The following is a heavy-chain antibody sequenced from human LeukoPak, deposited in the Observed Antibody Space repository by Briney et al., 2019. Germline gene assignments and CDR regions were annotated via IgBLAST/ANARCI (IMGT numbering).Heavy chain of an antibody. Sequence: GGSLRLSCAASGFTFSSYAMSWVRQAPGKGLEWVSAISGSGGSTYYADSVKGRFTISRDNSKNTLYLQMNSLRAEDMALYYCVRAARHAFDIWGQGTMVTVSS. V-gene: IGHV3-23*01. CDR3: VRAARHAFDI. CDR1: GFTFSSYA. D-gene: IGHD6-6*01. CDR2: ISGSGGST. J-gene: IGHJ3*02.